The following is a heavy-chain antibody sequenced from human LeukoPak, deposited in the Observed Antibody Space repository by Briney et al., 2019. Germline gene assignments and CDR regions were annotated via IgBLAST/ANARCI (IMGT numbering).Heavy chain of an antibody. CDR2: ITASSTTI. Sequence: GGSLRLSCAASGFTFNTYTMNWVRQAPGKGLEWVSSITASSTTIYSADSVKGRFTISRDNAKNFLYLQMNSLRAEDTAVYYCARTYYDILTGYNPYFDYWGQGILVTVSS. D-gene: IGHD3-9*01. CDR3: ARTYYDILTGYNPYFDY. J-gene: IGHJ4*02. CDR1: GFTFNTYT. V-gene: IGHV3-21*01.